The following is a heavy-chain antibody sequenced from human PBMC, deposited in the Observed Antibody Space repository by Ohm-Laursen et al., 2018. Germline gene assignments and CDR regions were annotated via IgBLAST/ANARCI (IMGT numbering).Heavy chain of an antibody. J-gene: IGHJ4*02. Sequence: SLRLSCAASGFTFSDYYMSWIRQAPGKGLEWVSYISSSSNTIYYVDSVKGRFTISRDNAKNSLYLQMNSLRVGDTAIYYCAKAGSTSGKGKYYFDSWGQGTLVTVSS. CDR1: GFTFSDYY. V-gene: IGHV3-11*01. CDR3: AKAGSTSGKGKYYFDS. CDR2: ISSSSNTI. D-gene: IGHD2-15*01.